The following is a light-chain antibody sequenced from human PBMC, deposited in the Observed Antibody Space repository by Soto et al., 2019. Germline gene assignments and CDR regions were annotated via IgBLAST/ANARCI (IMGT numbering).Light chain of an antibody. CDR2: IAS. CDR1: QSISSY. J-gene: IGKJ4*01. V-gene: IGKV1-39*01. CDR3: QQSYNTPLT. Sequence: DIQITQSPASVSSSVRERVTITCVASQSISSYLNWYQQRPGRAPKLLISIASNLHSGVPSRFSGSGSGTDFTLTISSLQPEDFASYYCQQSYNTPLTFGGRSKVDIK.